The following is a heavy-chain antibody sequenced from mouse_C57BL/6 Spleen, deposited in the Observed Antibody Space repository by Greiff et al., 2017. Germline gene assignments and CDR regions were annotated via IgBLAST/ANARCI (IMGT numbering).Heavy chain of an antibody. V-gene: IGHV1-26*01. J-gene: IGHJ4*01. CDR3: ERDDYLYAMDY. D-gene: IGHD2-4*01. CDR1: GYTFTDYY. CDR2: INPNNGGT. Sequence: EVQLQQSGPELVKPGASVKISCKASGYTFTDYYMNWVKQSHGKSLEWIGDINPNNGGTSYNQKFKGKATLTVDKSSSTAYMELRSLTSEDSAVYYCERDDYLYAMDYWGQGASVTVSS.